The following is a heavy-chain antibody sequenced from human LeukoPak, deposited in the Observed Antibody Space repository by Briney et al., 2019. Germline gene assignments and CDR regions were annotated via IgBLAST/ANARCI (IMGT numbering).Heavy chain of an antibody. CDR3: AKYTTNVLHYDFWSGPLQWGAFDI. D-gene: IGHD3-3*01. Sequence: PGGSLRLSCAASGFTFSGYAMSWVRQAPGKGLDWVSTISGSRATSYYADSVKGRFTISRDNSKNTLYLQMNSLRAEDTAVYYCAKYTTNVLHYDFWSGPLQWGAFDIWGQGTMVTVSS. CDR2: ISGSRATS. V-gene: IGHV3-23*01. CDR1: GFTFSGYA. J-gene: IGHJ3*02.